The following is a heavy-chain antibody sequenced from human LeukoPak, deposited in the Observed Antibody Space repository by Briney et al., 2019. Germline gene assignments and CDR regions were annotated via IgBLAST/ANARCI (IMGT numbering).Heavy chain of an antibody. CDR3: ASYGSGAAQSPKENWFDP. CDR1: GGSFSGYD. V-gene: IGHV4-34*01. J-gene: IGHJ5*02. Sequence: SETLSLTGAVYGGSFSGYDWSWIRQAPGKGLEWIGEINHSGSTNYNPSLKSRVTISKDTSKNQFSLKLTSVTAADTAVYYCASYGSGAAQSPKENWFDPWGQGTLVTVSS. CDR2: INHSGST. D-gene: IGHD3-10*01.